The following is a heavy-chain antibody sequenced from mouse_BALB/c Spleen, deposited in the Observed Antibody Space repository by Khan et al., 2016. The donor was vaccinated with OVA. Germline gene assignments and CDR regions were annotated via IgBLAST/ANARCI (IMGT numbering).Heavy chain of an antibody. V-gene: IGHV1-7*01. Sequence: QMQLEESGAELAKPGASVKMSCKASGYTFINYWILWVKQRPGQGLEWIGYINPSTGYTEYNQNFKDKATLTADKSSSTAYMQLSSLTSEDSAVYYCARRGLQWDFDYWGQGTTLTVSS. CDR3: ARRGLQWDFDY. D-gene: IGHD1-3*01. CDR1: GYTFINYW. CDR2: INPSTGYT. J-gene: IGHJ2*01.